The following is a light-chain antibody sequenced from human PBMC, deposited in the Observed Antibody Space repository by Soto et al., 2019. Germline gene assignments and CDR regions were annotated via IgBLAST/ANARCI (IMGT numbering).Light chain of an antibody. Sequence: QSALTQPPSASGSPGQSVTISCTGTSRDVGNYNYVSWYQQYPGKAPKLMIYEVSKRPSGVPDRFSGSKSGNTASLTVSGLQAEDEADYYCNSDAGGNNLVFGGGTKLTVL. J-gene: IGLJ2*01. V-gene: IGLV2-8*01. CDR1: SRDVGNYNY. CDR2: EVS. CDR3: NSDAGGNNLV.